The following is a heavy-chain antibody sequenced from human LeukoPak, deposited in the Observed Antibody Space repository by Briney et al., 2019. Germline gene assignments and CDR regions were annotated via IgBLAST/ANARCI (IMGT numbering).Heavy chain of an antibody. V-gene: IGHV3-23*01. Sequence: GGSLRLSCAASGFTFSSYAMSWARQAPGKGLEWVSAVSGRGYSTYYADSVKGRFTISRDNSKNTVFLQMNSLRAEDTAVYYCAKGADYGDYDGDGMDVWGQGTTVTVSS. CDR3: AKGADYGDYDGDGMDV. CDR1: GFTFSSYA. CDR2: VSGRGYST. D-gene: IGHD4-17*01. J-gene: IGHJ6*02.